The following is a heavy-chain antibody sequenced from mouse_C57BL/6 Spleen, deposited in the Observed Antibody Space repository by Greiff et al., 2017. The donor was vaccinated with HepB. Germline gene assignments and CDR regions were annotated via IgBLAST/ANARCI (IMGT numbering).Heavy chain of an antibody. J-gene: IGHJ2*01. Sequence: VQLQQSGPELVKPGASVKISCKASGYTFTDYYMNWVKQSHGKSLEWIGDINPNNGGTSYNQKFKGKATLTVDKSSSTAYMELRSLTSEDSAVYYCARPSTTVVATDFDYWGQGTTLTVSS. CDR1: GYTFTDYY. CDR2: INPNNGGT. CDR3: ARPSTTVVATDFDY. V-gene: IGHV1-26*01. D-gene: IGHD1-1*01.